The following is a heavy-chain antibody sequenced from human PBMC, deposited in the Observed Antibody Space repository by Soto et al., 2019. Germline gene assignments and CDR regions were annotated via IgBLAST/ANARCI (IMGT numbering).Heavy chain of an antibody. D-gene: IGHD3-22*01. V-gene: IGHV4-34*01. J-gene: IGHJ4*02. CDR2: INHSGST. Sequence: PSETLSLTCAVYGGSFSCYYWSWIRQPPGKGLEWIGEINHSGSTNYNPSLKSRVTISVDTSKNQFSLKLSSVTAADTAVYYCARCTYYYDSSGFRTYYSDYWGQGTLVTVSS. CDR1: GGSFSCYY. CDR3: ARCTYYYDSSGFRTYYSDY.